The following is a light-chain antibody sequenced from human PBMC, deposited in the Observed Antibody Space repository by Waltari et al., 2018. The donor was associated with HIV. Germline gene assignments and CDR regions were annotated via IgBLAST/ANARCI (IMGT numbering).Light chain of an antibody. V-gene: IGLV2-14*01. J-gene: IGLJ2*01. CDR1: GSDVGTSKY. CDR2: EVF. Sequence: SALTQPASVSGSPGQSITISCSGTGSDVGTSKYVPWYQQHPGKAPKPLIYEVFNRPSGISNRFSGSKSGNTASLTVSGLRTEDEADYYCTSYTTSTTLIFGGGTTVTVL. CDR3: TSYTTSTTLI.